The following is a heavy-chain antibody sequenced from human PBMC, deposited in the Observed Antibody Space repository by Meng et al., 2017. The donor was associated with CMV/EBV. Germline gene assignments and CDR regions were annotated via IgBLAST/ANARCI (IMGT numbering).Heavy chain of an antibody. CDR3: ASGRGSYCSSTSCSGVRYYYYGMDV. CDR1: GYTFTGYY. D-gene: IGHD2-2*01. Sequence: ASVKVSCKASGYTFTGYYMHWVRQAPGQGLEWMGWINPNSGGTNYAQKFQGRVTMTRDTSISTAYMELSRLRSDDTAAYYCASGRGSYCSSTSCSGVRYYYYGMDVWGQGTTVTVSS. V-gene: IGHV1-2*02. J-gene: IGHJ6*02. CDR2: INPNSGGT.